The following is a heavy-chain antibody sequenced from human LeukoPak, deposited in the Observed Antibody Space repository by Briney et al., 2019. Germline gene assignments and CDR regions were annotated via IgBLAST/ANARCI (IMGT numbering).Heavy chain of an antibody. J-gene: IGHJ5*02. Sequence: PSETLSLTCTVSGGSISSYYWGWIRQPPGKGLEWIGYIYYSGSTNYNPSLKSRVTISVDTSKNQFSLKLSSVTAADTAVYYCARDYCSGGSCYNWFDPWGQGTLVTVSS. CDR1: GGSISSYY. CDR2: IYYSGST. V-gene: IGHV4-59*01. CDR3: ARDYCSGGSCYNWFDP. D-gene: IGHD2-15*01.